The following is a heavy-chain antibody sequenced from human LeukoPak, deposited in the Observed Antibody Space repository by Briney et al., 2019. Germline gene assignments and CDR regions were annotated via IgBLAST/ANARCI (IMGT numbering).Heavy chain of an antibody. CDR1: GGTFSSYA. CDR2: IIPIFGTA. D-gene: IGHD3-9*01. CDR3: ARGKAILTGYPLSFDY. V-gene: IGHV1-69*13. Sequence: SVKVSCKASGGTFSSYAISWVRQAPGQGLEWMGGIIPIFGTANYAQKFQGRVTITADESTSTAYMELSSLRSEDTAVYYCARGKAILTGYPLSFDYWGQGTLVTVSS. J-gene: IGHJ4*02.